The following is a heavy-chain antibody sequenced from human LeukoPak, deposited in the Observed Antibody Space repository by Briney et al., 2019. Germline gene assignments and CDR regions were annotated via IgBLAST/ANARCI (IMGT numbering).Heavy chain of an antibody. D-gene: IGHD6-13*01. Sequence: GGSLRLSCAASGFTFSSYEMNWVRQAPGKGLEWVSYISSSGRTIYYADSVKGRFTISRDNAKNSLYLQMNGLRAEDTAVYYCTRTAAAGTTGGAFDIWGQGTMVTVSS. CDR1: GFTFSSYE. J-gene: IGHJ3*02. V-gene: IGHV3-48*03. CDR3: TRTAAAGTTGGAFDI. CDR2: ISSSGRTI.